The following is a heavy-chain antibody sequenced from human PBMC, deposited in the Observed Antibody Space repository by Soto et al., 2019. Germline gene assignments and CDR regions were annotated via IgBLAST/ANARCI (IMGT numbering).Heavy chain of an antibody. CDR2: NNPNGGST. V-gene: IGHV1-46*01. Sequence: GASVKVSCKASRYTFIKYYMHWVRQAPGQGLEWMRINNPNGGSTTYAQKFQGRVTLTRDTSTNTVNMELSSLRSEDTAVYYCAREKWLVRRNDPFDIWGQGTMVTVS. CDR3: AREKWLVRRNDPFDI. CDR1: RYTFIKYY. D-gene: IGHD6-19*01. J-gene: IGHJ3*02.